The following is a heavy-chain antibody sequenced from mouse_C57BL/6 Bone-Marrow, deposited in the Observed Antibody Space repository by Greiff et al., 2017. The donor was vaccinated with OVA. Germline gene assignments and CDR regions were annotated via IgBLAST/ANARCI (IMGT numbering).Heavy chain of an antibody. D-gene: IGHD1-1*01. CDR3: ARSDGSSSYAMDY. J-gene: IGHJ4*01. V-gene: IGHV1-54*01. Sequence: VQLVESGAELVRPGTSVKVSCKASGYAFTNYLIEWVKQRPGQGLEWIGVINPGSGGTNYNEKFKGKATLTADKSSSTAYMQLSSLTSEDSAVYFCARSDGSSSYAMDYWGQGTSVTVSS. CDR1: GYAFTNYL. CDR2: INPGSGGT.